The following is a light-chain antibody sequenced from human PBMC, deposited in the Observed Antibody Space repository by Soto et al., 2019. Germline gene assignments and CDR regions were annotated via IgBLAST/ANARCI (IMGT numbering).Light chain of an antibody. CDR3: QQNSSTLSIT. V-gene: IGKV1-6*01. CDR1: QDIRNV. Sequence: AIQMTQSPSSLSASVGDRVTITCRASQDIRNVLGWFQHKPGKAPKLLISAASFLQSGVPPRFSGSGAGTAFTLTISSLQPEDFAAYYCQQNSSTLSITFGQGTQVEIK. CDR2: AAS. J-gene: IGKJ5*01.